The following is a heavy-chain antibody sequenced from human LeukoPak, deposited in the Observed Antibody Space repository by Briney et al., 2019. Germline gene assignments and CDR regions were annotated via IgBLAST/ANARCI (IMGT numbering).Heavy chain of an antibody. CDR2: IYYSGST. D-gene: IGHD3-22*01. V-gene: IGHV4-39*07. J-gene: IGHJ6*03. CDR1: GGSISRSSYY. CDR3: ARAGKYYYDSSGYPMGYYYYYMDV. Sequence: SETLSLTCTVSGGSISRSSYYWGWIRQPPGKGLEWIGSIYYSGSTYYNPSLKSRVTISVDTSKNQFSLKLSSVTAADTAVYYCARAGKYYYDSSGYPMGYYYYYMDVWGKGATVTVSS.